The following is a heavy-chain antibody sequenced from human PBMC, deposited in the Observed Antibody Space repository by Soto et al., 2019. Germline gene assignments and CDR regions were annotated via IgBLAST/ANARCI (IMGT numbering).Heavy chain of an antibody. D-gene: IGHD2-8*01. Sequence: SVKVSCKASGGTFSSYTISWVRQAPGQGLEWMGRIIPILGIANYAQKFQGRVTITADKSTSTAYMELSSLRSEDTAVYYCARDMRYCTNGVCIDYWGQGTLVTVS. CDR3: ARDMRYCTNGVCIDY. J-gene: IGHJ4*02. CDR1: GGTFSSYT. CDR2: IIPILGIA. V-gene: IGHV1-69*02.